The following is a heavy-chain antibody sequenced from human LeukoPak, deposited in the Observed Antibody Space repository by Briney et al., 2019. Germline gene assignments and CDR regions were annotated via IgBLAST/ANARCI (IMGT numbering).Heavy chain of an antibody. D-gene: IGHD3-22*01. J-gene: IGHJ4*02. CDR1: GYSFTSYG. CDR2: ISTYDGDA. Sequence: ASVKVSCKASGYSFTSYGITWVRQAPGQGLEWMGWISTYDGDANYAQKLQGRVTVTTDTSTSTAYMELRSLRSDDTAVYYCASLIGLIHLWGQGTLVTVSS. CDR3: ASLIGLIHL. V-gene: IGHV1-18*01.